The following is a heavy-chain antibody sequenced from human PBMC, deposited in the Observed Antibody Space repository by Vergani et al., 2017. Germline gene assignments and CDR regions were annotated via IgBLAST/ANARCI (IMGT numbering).Heavy chain of an antibody. CDR2: IYPADSDT. CDR3: ARHTTYTDS. D-gene: IGHD1-1*01. Sequence: EVELVQSGPEMRKPGESLKISCKGSDYSFGNYWLGWVRQMPGKGLEWMGIIYPADSDTRYSPSFQDQVTISADKSISTAFLQWDSLKASDTALYYCARHTTYTDSWGQGTLVTVSS. CDR1: DYSFGNYW. J-gene: IGHJ4*02. V-gene: IGHV5-51*01.